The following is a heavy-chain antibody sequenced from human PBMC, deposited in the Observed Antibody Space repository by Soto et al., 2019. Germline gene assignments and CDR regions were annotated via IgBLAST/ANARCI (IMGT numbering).Heavy chain of an antibody. Sequence: LRLSCAASVFTFSNAWMSWVRQAPGKGLEWVGRIKSKTDGGTRDYAAPVKGRFTMSRDDSKNMLYLQMSSLKTEDTAVYYCTTDDPINKNWGQGTLVTVYS. CDR3: TTDDPINKN. CDR2: IKSKTDGGTR. CDR1: VFTFSNAW. V-gene: IGHV3-15*01. J-gene: IGHJ1*01.